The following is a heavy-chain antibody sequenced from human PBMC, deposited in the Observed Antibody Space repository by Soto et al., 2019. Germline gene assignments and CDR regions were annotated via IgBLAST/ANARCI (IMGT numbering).Heavy chain of an antibody. D-gene: IGHD3-16*01. CDR2: ISYDGSNK. J-gene: IGHJ4*02. Sequence: QVELVESGGGVVQPGRSMRLSCAASGFTFSTHAMHWVRQAPGKGLEWVAVISYDGSNKFYVDSVKGRFTISRDNSKNTLYLQMNSLRAEDTAVYYCARERLDFYYCDYWGQGTLFTVCS. CDR1: GFTFSTHA. CDR3: ARERLDFYYCDY. V-gene: IGHV3-30-3*01.